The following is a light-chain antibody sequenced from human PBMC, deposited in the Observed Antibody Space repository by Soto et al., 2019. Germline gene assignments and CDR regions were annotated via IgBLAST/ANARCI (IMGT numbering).Light chain of an antibody. CDR2: DDS. V-gene: IGLV3-21*02. CDR1: KIGSKS. J-gene: IGLJ3*02. CDR3: QVWDSSSEHVV. Sequence: SYELTQPPSVSVAPRQTARISCGGEKIGSKSVHWYQQKAGQTPELVVYDDSDRPSGIPERFSGSNSGNTASLTITRVEGGDEADYYCQVWDSSSEHVVFGGGTKLTVL.